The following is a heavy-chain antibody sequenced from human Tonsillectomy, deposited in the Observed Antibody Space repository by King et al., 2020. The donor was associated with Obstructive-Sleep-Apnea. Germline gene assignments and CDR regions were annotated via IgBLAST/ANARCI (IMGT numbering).Heavy chain of an antibody. Sequence: EVQLVESGGGLVKPGGSLRLSCAASGFTFSSYSMKWVRQAPWKGLEWVSSISSGSTYIYYADSVKGRFTISRDNAKNSLSLQMSSLRAEDTAVYYCARGRSPTVTTLWFDPWGQGTLVTVSS. D-gene: IGHD4-17*01. V-gene: IGHV3-21*06. CDR3: ARGRSPTVTTLWFDP. J-gene: IGHJ5*02. CDR2: ISSGSTYI. CDR1: GFTFSSYS.